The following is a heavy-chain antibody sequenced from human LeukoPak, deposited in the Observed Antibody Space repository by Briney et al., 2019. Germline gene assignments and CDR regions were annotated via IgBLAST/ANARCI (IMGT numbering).Heavy chain of an antibody. Sequence: GASVKVSCKASGYTFTGYYMHWVRQAPGQGLEWMGWINPNSGGTNYAQKFQGRVTMTRDTSISTAYMELSRLRSDDTAVYYCARDDPRTDWLLDYWGQGTLVTVSS. CDR2: INPNSGGT. D-gene: IGHD3/OR15-3a*01. V-gene: IGHV1-2*02. CDR1: GYTFTGYY. CDR3: ARDDPRTDWLLDY. J-gene: IGHJ4*02.